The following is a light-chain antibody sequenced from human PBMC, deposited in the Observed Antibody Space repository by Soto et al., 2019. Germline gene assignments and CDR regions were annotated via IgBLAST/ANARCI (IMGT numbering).Light chain of an antibody. CDR2: TNN. Sequence: QSVLTQPPSASGTPGQRVTISCSGSGSNIGSQSVNWYQQLPGTAPKLLIHTNNQRPSGVPDRFSGSKSGTSASLAISGLQSEDEADYYCAAWDGSRDGVVFGGGTKLTGL. CDR1: GSNIGSQS. CDR3: AAWDGSRDGVV. V-gene: IGLV1-44*01. J-gene: IGLJ2*01.